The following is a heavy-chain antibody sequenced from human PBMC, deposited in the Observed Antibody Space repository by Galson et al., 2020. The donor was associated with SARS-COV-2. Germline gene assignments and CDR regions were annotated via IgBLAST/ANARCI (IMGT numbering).Heavy chain of an antibody. Sequence: QLGESLKISCAASGFTFSDSAMHWVRQASGKGLEWVGRIRSKANSYATAYAASVKGRFTISRDDSKTTAYLQMNSLKTEDTAVYYCTTALDYWGQGTLVTVSS. V-gene: IGHV3-73*01. CDR1: GFTFSDSA. J-gene: IGHJ4*02. CDR3: TTALDY. CDR2: IRSKANSYAT.